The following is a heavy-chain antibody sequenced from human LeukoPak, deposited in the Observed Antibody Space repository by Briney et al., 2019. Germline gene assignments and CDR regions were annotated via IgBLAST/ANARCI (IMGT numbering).Heavy chain of an antibody. Sequence: ASVKVSCKASGYTFTSYYMHWVRQAPGQGLEWMGIINPSGGSTSYAQKFQGRVTMTRDTSTSIVYMELSSLRSEDTAVYYCASSSSPYYMDVWGKGTTVTVSS. J-gene: IGHJ6*03. CDR3: ASSSSPYYMDV. D-gene: IGHD6-6*01. CDR2: INPSGGST. V-gene: IGHV1-46*01. CDR1: GYTFTSYY.